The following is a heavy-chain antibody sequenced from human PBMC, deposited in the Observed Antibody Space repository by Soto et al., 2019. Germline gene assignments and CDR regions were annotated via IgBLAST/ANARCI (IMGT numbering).Heavy chain of an antibody. CDR2: ISYDGSNK. J-gene: IGHJ3*02. Sequence: HWVRQDPGKGLEWVAVISYDGSNKYYADSVKGRFTISRDNSKNTLYLQMNSLRAEDTAVYYCAKDYYDSSGYYSGAFDIWGQVTMVTVSS. D-gene: IGHD3-22*01. V-gene: IGHV3-30*18. CDR3: AKDYYDSSGYYSGAFDI.